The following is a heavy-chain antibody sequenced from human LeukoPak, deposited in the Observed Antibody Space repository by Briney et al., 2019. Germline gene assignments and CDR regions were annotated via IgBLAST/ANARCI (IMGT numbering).Heavy chain of an antibody. CDR1: GFTFDDYA. D-gene: IGHD3-3*01. CDR2: ISWNSGSI. J-gene: IGHJ1*01. CDR3: VRDVAYDFRNPYRYFQH. Sequence: PGRSLRLSCAASGFTFDDYAMHWVRQAPGKGLEWVSGISWNSGSIGYADSMKGRFTISRDNAKSSLYLQTKSLRAEDTAVYYCVRDVAYDFRNPYRYFQHWGQGTLVTVSS. V-gene: IGHV3-9*01.